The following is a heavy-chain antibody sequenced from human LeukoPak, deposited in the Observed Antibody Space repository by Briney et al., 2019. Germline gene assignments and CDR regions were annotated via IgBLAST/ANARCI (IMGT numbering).Heavy chain of an antibody. J-gene: IGHJ4*02. Sequence: GASVKVSCKASGYSFTAYYMHWVRQAPGQGLEWMGWINPNSGGTNYAQKFQGRVTMTTDTSTSTAYMELSSLRSEDTAVYYCARGRGTYYYDSSGYYYLDYWGQGTLVTVSS. CDR1: GYSFTAYY. CDR3: ARGRGTYYYDSSGYYYLDY. CDR2: INPNSGGT. D-gene: IGHD3-22*01. V-gene: IGHV1-2*02.